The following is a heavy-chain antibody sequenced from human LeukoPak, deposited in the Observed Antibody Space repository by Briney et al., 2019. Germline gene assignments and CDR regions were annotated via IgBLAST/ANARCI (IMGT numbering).Heavy chain of an antibody. V-gene: IGHV1-18*01. Sequence: ASVKVSCKASGYTFTSYGISWVRQAPGQGLEWMGWISAYNGNTNYAQKLQGRVTMTTDTSTSTAYMELRSLRSEDTAVYYCATERQGSGSYYYYGMDVWGQGTTVTVSS. CDR1: GYTFTSYG. CDR3: ATERQGSGSYYYYGMDV. J-gene: IGHJ6*02. D-gene: IGHD3-10*01. CDR2: ISAYNGNT.